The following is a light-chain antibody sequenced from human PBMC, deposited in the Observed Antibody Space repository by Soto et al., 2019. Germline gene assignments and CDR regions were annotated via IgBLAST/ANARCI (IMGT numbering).Light chain of an antibody. CDR1: QSVRSY. CDR3: PPSSNWPPIT. J-gene: IGKJ5*01. CDR2: DAS. Sequence: EIVLTQSPATLSLSPGERATLSCRASQSVRSYLAWYQQKPGQTPRLLIYDASNRATGIPARFSGSGSGTDFTHTISSLEPEDLAVYYVPPSSNWPPITIGPGTRLEIK. V-gene: IGKV3-11*01.